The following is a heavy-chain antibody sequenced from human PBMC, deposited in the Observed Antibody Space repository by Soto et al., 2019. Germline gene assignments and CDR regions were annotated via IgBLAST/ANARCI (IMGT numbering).Heavy chain of an antibody. CDR2: VTGSGTGT. V-gene: IGHV3-23*01. CDR3: AKGTAYAQYYYMDV. Sequence: EVLLLESGGGVVQPGGSLRISCEVSAFTSKKLAMTWVRQAPGEGLEWVSSVTGSGTGTYYAESVKGRFTISRDNAKNTLFLQMNSLRAEDTAVYYCAKGTAYAQYYYMDVWGKGTTVTVSS. D-gene: IGHD3-16*01. CDR1: AFTSKKLA. J-gene: IGHJ6*03.